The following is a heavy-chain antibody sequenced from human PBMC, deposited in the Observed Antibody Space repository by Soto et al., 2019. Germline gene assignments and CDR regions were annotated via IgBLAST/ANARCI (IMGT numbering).Heavy chain of an antibody. Sequence: QVQLQQWGAGLLKPSETLSLTCAVYGGSFSGYYWSWIRQPPGKGLEWIGEINHSGSTNYNPSLKRRVTIPVDRSKNQFSLKLSSVSAADTAVYYCARKSGSYSDSAKLDYWGQGTLVTVSS. CDR1: GGSFSGYY. CDR2: INHSGST. D-gene: IGHD1-26*01. CDR3: ARKSGSYSDSAKLDY. J-gene: IGHJ4*02. V-gene: IGHV4-34*01.